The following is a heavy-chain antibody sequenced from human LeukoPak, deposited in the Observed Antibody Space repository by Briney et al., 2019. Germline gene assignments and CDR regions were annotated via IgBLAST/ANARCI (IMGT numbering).Heavy chain of an antibody. CDR3: ASSPGSSVLGYYYYMDV. D-gene: IGHD3-3*02. Sequence: GGSLRLSCAASGFTFSTYAMSWVRQAPGKGLEWVSAITGSGGSTYYADSVKGRFTISRDNSKNTLYLQMNSLRAEDTAVYYCASSPGSSVLGYYYYMDVLGKGTTVTVSS. J-gene: IGHJ6*03. CDR2: ITGSGGST. CDR1: GFTFSTYA. V-gene: IGHV3-23*01.